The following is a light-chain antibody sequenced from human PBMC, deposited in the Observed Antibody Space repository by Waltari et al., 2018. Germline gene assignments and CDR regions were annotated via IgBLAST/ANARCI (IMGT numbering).Light chain of an antibody. Sequence: DIQLTQSPSSVSASVGDRVTITCRASQFINTWLAWYQQKPGTAPRLLIYDASILQSGVLSRISGSSSSAIDTLTISSLQQEDFSTSYCQQPINCPLIFGGGTKVEIK. CDR2: DAS. J-gene: IGKJ4*01. CDR3: QQPINCPLI. V-gene: IGKV1-12*01. CDR1: QFINTW.